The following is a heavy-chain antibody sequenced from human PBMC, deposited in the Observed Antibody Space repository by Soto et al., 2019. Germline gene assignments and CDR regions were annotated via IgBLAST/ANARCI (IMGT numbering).Heavy chain of an antibody. CDR3: ARHNGPLYVGYYYDMDV. D-gene: IGHD3-16*01. CDR1: GGSISSSSYY. CDR2: IYYSGYT. Sequence: QLQLQESGPGLVKPSETLSLTCTVSGGSISSSSYYWGWIRQPPGKGLEWIGSIYYSGYTYYNPSLTSRVTIPVDTYKDHFSLTLSSVTAADTAVYYCARHNGPLYVGYYYDMDVWGQGTTVTVSS. V-gene: IGHV4-39*01. J-gene: IGHJ6*02.